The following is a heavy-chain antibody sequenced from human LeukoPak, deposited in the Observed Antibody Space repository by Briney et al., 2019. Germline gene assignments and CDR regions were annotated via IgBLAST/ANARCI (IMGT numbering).Heavy chain of an antibody. V-gene: IGHV1-8*01. Sequence: ASVKVSCKASGYTFTSYDINWVRQATGQGLEWMGWMNPNSGNTGYAQKFQGRVTITADKSTSTAYMELSSLRSEDTAVYYCARGAYYDSSGYWVDYWGQGTLVTVSS. CDR3: ARGAYYDSSGYWVDY. J-gene: IGHJ4*02. CDR1: GYTFTSYD. D-gene: IGHD3-22*01. CDR2: MNPNSGNT.